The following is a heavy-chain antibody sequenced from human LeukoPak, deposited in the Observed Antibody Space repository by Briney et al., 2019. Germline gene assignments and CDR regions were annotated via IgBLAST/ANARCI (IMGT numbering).Heavy chain of an antibody. CDR3: ARAADNYDIWSGYYCFGY. CDR1: GYTFTSYY. J-gene: IGHJ4*02. CDR2: INPSGGST. V-gene: IGHV1-46*01. Sequence: ASVKVSCKASGYTFTSYYMYWLRQAPGQGFEWMGIINPSGGSTNYAQRFQGRLTLTRDTSTNTVYMELRGLRPDDTATYFCARAADNYDIWSGYYCFGYWGQGSLVTVSP. D-gene: IGHD3-3*01.